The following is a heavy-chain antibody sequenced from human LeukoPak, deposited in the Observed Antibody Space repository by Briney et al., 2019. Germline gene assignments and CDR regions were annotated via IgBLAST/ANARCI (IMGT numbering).Heavy chain of an antibody. CDR3: ARPRVAAGFDY. D-gene: IGHD6-13*01. Sequence: SETLSLTCTVSGGSISSSNYYWGWIRQAPGTGLEWIGSVYYSGSTYYNPSLKSRVTLSVDTSKSQFSLNLTSVPAAAPDVFYCARPRVAAGFDYWGQGTLVTVSS. CDR2: VYYSGST. V-gene: IGHV4-39*01. CDR1: GGSISSSNYY. J-gene: IGHJ4*02.